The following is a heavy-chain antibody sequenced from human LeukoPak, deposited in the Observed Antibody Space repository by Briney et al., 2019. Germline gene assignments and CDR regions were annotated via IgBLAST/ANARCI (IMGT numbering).Heavy chain of an antibody. CDR2: INEDGSVK. D-gene: IGHD1-26*01. CDR3: ARDLGASQHLSWFVF. J-gene: IGHJ5*01. Sequence: GGSQTLFCAASGFTLNNYCLSWVRQAPGKGLEWVGNINEDGSVKYYVDSVKGRFTISRDNAKNSLYLQMNSLRAEDTAVYYCARDLGASQHLSWFVFWGQGTLVTVSS. V-gene: IGHV3-7*05. CDR1: GFTLNNYC.